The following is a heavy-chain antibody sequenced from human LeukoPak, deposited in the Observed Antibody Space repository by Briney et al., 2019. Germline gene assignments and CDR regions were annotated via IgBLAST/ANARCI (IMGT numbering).Heavy chain of an antibody. CDR2: IIPILGIA. V-gene: IGHV1-69*04. CDR1: GGTFSSYA. Sequence: GSSVKVSCKASGGTFSSYAISWVRQAPGQGLEWMGRIIPILGIANYAQKFQRRVTITADKSTSTAYMELSSLRSEDTAVYYCARGGSSNRYGMDVWGQGTTVTVSS. J-gene: IGHJ6*02. D-gene: IGHD6-13*01. CDR3: ARGGSSNRYGMDV.